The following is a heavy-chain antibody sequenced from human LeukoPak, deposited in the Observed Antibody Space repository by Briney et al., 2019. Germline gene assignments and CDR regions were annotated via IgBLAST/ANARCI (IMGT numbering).Heavy chain of an antibody. V-gene: IGHV4-61*02. CDR1: GGSISSGSYD. Sequence: YPSQTLSLTCTVSGGSISSGSYDWSWIRQPAGQGLEWIVRIYTSGSTNYNPSLKSRITISVDTSKNQFSLKLSSVTAADTAVYYCARGVFDWLLSWGQGTLVTASS. J-gene: IGHJ4*02. D-gene: IGHD3-9*01. CDR2: IYTSGST. CDR3: ARGVFDWLLS.